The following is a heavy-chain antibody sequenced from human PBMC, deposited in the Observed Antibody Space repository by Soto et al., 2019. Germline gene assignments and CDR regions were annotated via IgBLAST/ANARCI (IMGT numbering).Heavy chain of an antibody. CDR3: AKSQEIGTHFFDS. D-gene: IGHD6-13*01. V-gene: IGHV3-13*01. CDR2: IGTAGDT. Sequence: GWLRRAGKASGCTFSGFDMHWVRQPTGKGLEWVSSIGTAGDTYYAVSVKGRFTISRDNAKNSLSLQMNSLRAGDMAVYFCAKSQEIGTHFFDSWGQGTQVTVYS. J-gene: IGHJ4*02. CDR1: GCTFSGFD.